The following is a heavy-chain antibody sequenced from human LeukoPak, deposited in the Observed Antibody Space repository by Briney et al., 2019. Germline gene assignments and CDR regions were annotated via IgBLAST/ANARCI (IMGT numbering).Heavy chain of an antibody. CDR3: ATPLDYYDSSGYHQGGD. V-gene: IGHV3-7*03. D-gene: IGHD3-22*01. Sequence: GSLRLSCAASGFTFSSHWMTWVRQAPGKGLEWVANIKEDGSKKNYVDSVKGRFTISRDNAKNSLYLQMNSLRAEDTAVYHCATPLDYYDSSGYHQGGDWGQGTLVTVSS. CDR2: IKEDGSKK. J-gene: IGHJ4*02. CDR1: GFTFSSHW.